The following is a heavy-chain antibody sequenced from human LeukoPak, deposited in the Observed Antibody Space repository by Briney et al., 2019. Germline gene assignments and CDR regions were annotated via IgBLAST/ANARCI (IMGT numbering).Heavy chain of an antibody. Sequence: TGGSLRLSCAASGFTFSSYAMHWVRQAPGKGLEYVSAISSNGGSTYYANSVKGRFTISRDNSKNTLYLQMGSLRAEDMAVYYCARVSEVSIRRRGVITYYYYGMDVWGQGTTVTVSS. D-gene: IGHD3-10*01. CDR2: ISSNGGST. CDR3: ARVSEVSIRRRGVITYYYYGMDV. V-gene: IGHV3-64*01. CDR1: GFTFSSYA. J-gene: IGHJ6*02.